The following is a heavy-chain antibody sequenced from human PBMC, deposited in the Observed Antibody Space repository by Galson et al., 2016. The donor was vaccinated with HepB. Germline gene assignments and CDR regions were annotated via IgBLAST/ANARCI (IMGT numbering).Heavy chain of an antibody. D-gene: IGHD3-22*01. V-gene: IGHV4-4*07. Sequence: NYNPSLKSRVTMSVDTSKNQFSLKVNSVTTADTAIYYCSRDNTGYHYKSFEYWGQGTLVSVSS. J-gene: IGHJ4*01. CDR3: SRDNTGYHYKSFEY.